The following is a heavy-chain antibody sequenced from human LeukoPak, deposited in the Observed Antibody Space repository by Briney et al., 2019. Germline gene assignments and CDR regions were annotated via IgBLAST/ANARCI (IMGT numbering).Heavy chain of an antibody. J-gene: IGHJ4*02. CDR1: GFTFSSYS. CDR3: AKDLFHFGVVIRPDY. CDR2: ISGSGGST. D-gene: IGHD3-3*01. Sequence: PGGSLRLSCAASGFTFSSYSMNWVRQAPGKGLEWVSAISGSGGSTYYADSVKGRFTISRDNSKNTLYLQMNSLRAEDTAVYYCAKDLFHFGVVIRPDYWGQGTLVTVSS. V-gene: IGHV3-23*01.